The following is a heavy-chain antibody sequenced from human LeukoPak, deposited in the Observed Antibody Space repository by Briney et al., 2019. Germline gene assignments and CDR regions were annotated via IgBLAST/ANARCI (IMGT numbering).Heavy chain of an antibody. CDR2: INARGGT. V-gene: IGHV4-4*09. CDR3: ATQAGGERGVFDY. CDR1: GGFISSYH. D-gene: IGHD2-21*01. J-gene: IGHJ4*02. Sequence: SEALSQTCPVTGGFISSYHWSWIGQPPCRELAWIGSINARGGTTYNASLGRRVTISADASKNHFSLRLSSGTAADTAVYYCATQAGGERGVFDYWGQGTLVTVSS.